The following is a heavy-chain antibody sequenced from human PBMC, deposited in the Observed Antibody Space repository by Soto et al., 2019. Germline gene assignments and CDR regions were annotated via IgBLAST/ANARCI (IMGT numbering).Heavy chain of an antibody. V-gene: IGHV3-33*01. D-gene: IGHD2-2*01. CDR2: IWYDGSNK. CDR1: GFTFSSYG. Sequence: QVQLVESGGGVVQPGRSLRLSCAASGFTFSSYGMHWVRQAPGKGLEWVAVIWYDGSNKYYVDSVKGRFTISRDNSKNTLYLQMNSLRAEDTAVYYCARTASAAPYYFDYWGQGTLVTVSS. J-gene: IGHJ4*02. CDR3: ARTASAAPYYFDY.